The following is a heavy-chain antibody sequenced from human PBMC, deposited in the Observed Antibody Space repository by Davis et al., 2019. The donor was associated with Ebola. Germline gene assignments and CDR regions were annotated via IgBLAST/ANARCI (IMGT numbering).Heavy chain of an antibody. CDR1: GFTFSSYA. CDR2: ISYDGSNK. V-gene: IGHV3-30-3*01. D-gene: IGHD3-3*01. CDR3: AREYYDFWSGYYVYYYYYMDV. J-gene: IGHJ6*03. Sequence: PGGSLRLSCAASGFTFSSYAMHWVRQAPGKGLEWVAVISYDGSNKYYADSVKGRFTISRDNSKNTLYLQMNSLRAEDTAVYYCAREYYDFWSGYYVYYYYYMDVWGKGTTVTVSS.